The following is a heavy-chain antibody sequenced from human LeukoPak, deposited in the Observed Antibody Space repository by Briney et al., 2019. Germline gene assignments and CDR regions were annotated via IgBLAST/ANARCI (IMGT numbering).Heavy chain of an antibody. D-gene: IGHD2-15*01. CDR3: VVGGSPGY. Sequence: GGSLRLSCAASGFTFSSYAMHWVRQAPRKGLVWVSRISTDGYTTDYADFVQGRFTASRDNTKNTWSLEMNSLRAEDTAVYYCVVGGSPGYWGQGTLVTVSS. J-gene: IGHJ4*02. CDR2: ISTDGYTT. CDR1: GFTFSSYA. V-gene: IGHV3-74*01.